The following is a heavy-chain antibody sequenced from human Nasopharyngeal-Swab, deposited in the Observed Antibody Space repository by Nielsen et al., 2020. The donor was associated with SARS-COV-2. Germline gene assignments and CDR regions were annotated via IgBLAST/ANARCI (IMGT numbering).Heavy chain of an antibody. CDR1: GFTFSSYA. D-gene: IGHD6-6*01. CDR3: AAGGDSSSSTFDY. Sequence: ESLKISCAASGFTFSSYATSWVRQAPGKGLEWVSAISGSGGSTYYADSVKGRFTISRDNSKNTLYLQMNSLRAEDTAVYYCAAGGDSSSSTFDYWGQGTLVTVSS. CDR2: ISGSGGST. V-gene: IGHV3-23*01. J-gene: IGHJ4*02.